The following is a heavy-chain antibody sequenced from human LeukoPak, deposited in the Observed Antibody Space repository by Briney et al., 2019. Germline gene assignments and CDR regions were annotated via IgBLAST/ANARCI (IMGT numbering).Heavy chain of an antibody. CDR2: IYTSGST. CDR3: AGTYYYDSSGYYYRY. V-gene: IGHV4-4*07. D-gene: IGHD3-22*01. J-gene: IGHJ4*02. Sequence: SETLSLTCTVSGGSISSYYWSWIRQPAGKGLEWIGRIYTSGSTNYNPSLKSRVTISVDKSKNQFSLKLSSVTAADTAVYYCAGTYYYDSSGYYYRYWGRGTRVTVSS. CDR1: GGSISSYY.